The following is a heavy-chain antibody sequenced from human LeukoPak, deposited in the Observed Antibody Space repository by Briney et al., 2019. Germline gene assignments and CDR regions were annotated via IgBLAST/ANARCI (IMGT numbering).Heavy chain of an antibody. V-gene: IGHV1-69*04. CDR1: VGTFSSYA. Sequence: GSSVKVSCKASVGTFSSYAISWVRQAPGQGLEWMGRIIPILGIANYAQKFQGRVTITADKSTSTAYMELSSLRSEDTAVYYCARRTVGIEGIAAAGGDYWGQGTLVTVS. CDR3: ARRTVGIEGIAAAGGDY. D-gene: IGHD6-13*01. CDR2: IIPILGIA. J-gene: IGHJ4*02.